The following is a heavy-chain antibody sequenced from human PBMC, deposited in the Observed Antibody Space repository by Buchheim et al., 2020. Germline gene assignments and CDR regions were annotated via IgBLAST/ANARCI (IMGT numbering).Heavy chain of an antibody. CDR1: GFSLRTSGLC. CDR3: ARTRAVGAQTYCFDY. J-gene: IGHJ4*02. Sequence: QVTLRESGPALVKPTQTLTLTCTFSGFSLRTSGLCVSWIRQSPGKALEWLARIDWDDDRYYRRSLKTRPAISKDTSKNQVVLTMTNMDPVDTATYYCARTRAVGAQTYCFDYWGQGTL. V-gene: IGHV2-70*15. D-gene: IGHD1-26*01. CDR2: IDWDDDR.